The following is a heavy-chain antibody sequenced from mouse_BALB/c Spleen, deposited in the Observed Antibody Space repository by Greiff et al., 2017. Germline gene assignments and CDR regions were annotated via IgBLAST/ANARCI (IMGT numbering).Heavy chain of an antibody. V-gene: IGHV3-2*02. D-gene: IGHD2-3*01. Sequence: VQLQQSGPGLVKPSQSLSLTCTVTGYSITSDYAWNWIRQFPGNKLEWMGYISYSGSTSYNPSLKSRISITRDTSKNQFFLQLNSVTTEDTATYYCARTPYDGYLHFDYWGQGTTLTVSS. CDR3: ARTPYDGYLHFDY. CDR1: GYSITSDYA. CDR2: ISYSGST. J-gene: IGHJ2*01.